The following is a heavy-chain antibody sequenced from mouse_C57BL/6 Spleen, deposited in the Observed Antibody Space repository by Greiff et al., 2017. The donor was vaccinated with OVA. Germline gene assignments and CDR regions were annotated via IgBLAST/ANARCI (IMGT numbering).Heavy chain of an antibody. CDR2: IYPGDGDT. CDR1: GYAFSSYW. Sequence: VQLQQSGAELVKPGASVKISCKASGYAFSSYWMNWVKQRPGKGLEWIGQIYPGDGDTNYNGKFKGKATLTADKSSSTAYMQLSSLTSEDSAVYFCARWLTGTHFDYWGQGTTLTVSS. D-gene: IGHD4-1*01. J-gene: IGHJ2*01. CDR3: ARWLTGTHFDY. V-gene: IGHV1-80*01.